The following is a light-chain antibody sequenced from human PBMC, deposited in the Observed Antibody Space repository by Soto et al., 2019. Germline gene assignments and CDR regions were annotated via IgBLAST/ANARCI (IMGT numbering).Light chain of an antibody. CDR3: QHHNAYPVT. V-gene: IGKV1-5*01. J-gene: IGKJ4*01. CDR2: DAS. CDR1: QGISGQ. Sequence: DIQMTQSPSTLSAFAGDRVTVTCRASQGISGQLAWYQQRPGKAPKLLITDASNLNAGVPSRFSGSGSGTEFTLTISSLQPDDIATYYCQHHNAYPVTFGGGTKVDIK.